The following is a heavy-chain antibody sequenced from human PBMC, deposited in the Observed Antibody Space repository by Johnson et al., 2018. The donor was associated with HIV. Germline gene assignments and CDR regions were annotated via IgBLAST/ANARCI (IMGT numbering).Heavy chain of an antibody. CDR2: IKSKGSGGTT. V-gene: IGHV3-15*01. CDR3: TTAGSSGSAHAFDI. D-gene: IGHD3-22*01. Sequence: VQLVESGGGLVKPGGSLRLSCAASGFTFSNAWMSWVRQAPGKGREWVGRIKSKGSGGTTDYAAAVNGRFTISRDDSKNTLYLQMNSLKIEDTATYYCTTAGSSGSAHAFDIWGQGTRVTVSS. CDR1: GFTFSNAW. J-gene: IGHJ3*02.